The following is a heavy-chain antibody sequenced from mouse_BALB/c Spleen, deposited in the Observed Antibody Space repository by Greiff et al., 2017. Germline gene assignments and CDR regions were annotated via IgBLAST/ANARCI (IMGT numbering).Heavy chain of an antibody. CDR3: TRYDYRDY. CDR2: IYPSDSYT. J-gene: IGHJ2*01. CDR1: GYTFTSYW. V-gene: IGHV1-69*02. Sequence: QVQLQQPGAELVRPGASVKLSCKASGYTFTSYWINWVKQRPGQGLEWIGNIYPSDSYTNYNQKFKDKATLTVDKSSSTAYMQLSSPTSEDSAVYYCTRYDYRDYWGQGTTLTVSS. D-gene: IGHD2-4*01.